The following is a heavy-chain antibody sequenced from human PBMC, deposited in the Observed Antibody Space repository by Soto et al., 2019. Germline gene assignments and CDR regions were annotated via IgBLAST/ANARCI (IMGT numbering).Heavy chain of an antibody. CDR1: GGSISSSSYY. CDR2: IYYSGST. D-gene: IGHD3-3*01. V-gene: IGHV4-39*01. J-gene: IGHJ4*02. Sequence: SETLSLTCTVSGGSISSSSYYWGWIRQPPGKGLEWIGSIYYSGSTYYNPSLKSRVTISVDTSRNQFSLKLSSVTAADTAVYYCARRGYYDFWSGYYTLSYFDYWGQGTLVTVSS. CDR3: ARRGYYDFWSGYYTLSYFDY.